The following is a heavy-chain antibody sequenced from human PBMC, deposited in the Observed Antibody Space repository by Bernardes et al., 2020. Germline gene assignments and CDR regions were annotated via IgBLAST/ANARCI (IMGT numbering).Heavy chain of an antibody. CDR3: ARGPTWTGYYYYFDY. D-gene: IGHD3-3*01. CDR2: MNPNSGTT. CDR1: EYTFTSYD. J-gene: IGHJ4*02. Sequence: ASVKVSCRASEYTFTSYDINWVRQATGQGLEWMGWMNPNSGTTGYAQKFQGRVTLTKNTSISTAYMELSSLRSEDTAVYYCARGPTWTGYYYYFDYWGQGTLVTGSA. V-gene: IGHV1-8*01.